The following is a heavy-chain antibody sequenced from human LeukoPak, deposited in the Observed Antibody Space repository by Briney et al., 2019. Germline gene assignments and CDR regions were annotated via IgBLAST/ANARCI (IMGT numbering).Heavy chain of an antibody. J-gene: IGHJ4*02. CDR1: GFTFRSYW. Sequence: GGSLRLSCAASGFTFRSYWMSWVRQAPGKGLEWVANIKQDGSEKYYVDSVKGRFTISRDNAKNSLYLQMNSLRAEDTAVYYCASTQRGDYFDYWGQGTLVTVSS. CDR3: ASTQRGDYFDY. D-gene: IGHD2-15*01. V-gene: IGHV3-7*01. CDR2: IKQDGSEK.